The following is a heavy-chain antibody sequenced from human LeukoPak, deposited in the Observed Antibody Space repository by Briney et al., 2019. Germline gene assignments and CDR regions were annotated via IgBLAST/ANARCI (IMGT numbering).Heavy chain of an antibody. D-gene: IGHD2-2*03. CDR2: LSVSGDNA. V-gene: IGHV3-23*01. Sequence: EGSLRLSCVASGFNFSVYLMTWVRQAPGKGLEWVSALSVSGDNAHYADSVKGRFTISRDNSKNTLYLHMNSLRAEDTAIYYCAMDRGYWGQGTLVTVSS. J-gene: IGHJ4*02. CDR3: AMDRGY. CDR1: GFNFSVYL.